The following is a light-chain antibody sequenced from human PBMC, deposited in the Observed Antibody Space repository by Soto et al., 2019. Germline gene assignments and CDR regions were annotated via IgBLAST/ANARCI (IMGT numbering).Light chain of an antibody. J-gene: IGKJ1*01. CDR1: QSITTW. CDR2: DAS. V-gene: IGKV1-5*01. CDR3: QQYNDYWT. Sequence: IHMTLSPSTLSASVGYSVVITCRASQSITTWLAWYQQKPAKAPKLLIYDASSLESGVPSRFSGSGSGTEFTLTISSLQPDDFATYYCQQYNDYWTFGQGTKVDIK.